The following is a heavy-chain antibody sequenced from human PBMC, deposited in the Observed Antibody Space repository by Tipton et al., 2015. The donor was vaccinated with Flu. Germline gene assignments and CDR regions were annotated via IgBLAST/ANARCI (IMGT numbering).Heavy chain of an antibody. D-gene: IGHD4-11*01. CDR1: GDSIRSPYY. CDR2: IFHTGNT. Sequence: TLSLTCSISGDSIRSPYYWGWIRQPPGKGLEWIGNIFHTGNTFFNPSLKSRVTISVDRSKNQFSLTVSDVSAADTAMYYCARRDYSNNVSEPKNWFDPWGQGLMVTVSS. V-gene: IGHV4-38-2*02. J-gene: IGHJ5*02. CDR3: ARRDYSNNVSEPKNWFDP.